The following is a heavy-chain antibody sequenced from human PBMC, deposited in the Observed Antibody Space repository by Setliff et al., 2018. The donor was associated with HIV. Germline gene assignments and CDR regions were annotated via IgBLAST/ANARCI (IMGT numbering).Heavy chain of an antibody. Sequence: PSETLSLTCTVSGGSMSSSSYYWGWIRQTPDKGLEWIGINYYSGATYYNPSLTSRVTISVDTSRNQFSLKLSSVTAADTAAYYCARLGYVSGGFYKTSGPYYFDYWGQGALVTVSS. CDR1: GGSMSSSSYY. CDR2: NYYSGAT. J-gene: IGHJ4*02. V-gene: IGHV4-39*01. CDR3: ARLGYVSGGFYKTSGPYYFDY. D-gene: IGHD3-10*01.